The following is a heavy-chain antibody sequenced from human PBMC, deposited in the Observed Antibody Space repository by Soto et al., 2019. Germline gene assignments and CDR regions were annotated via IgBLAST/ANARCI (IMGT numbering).Heavy chain of an antibody. CDR1: GFTFSSYW. CDR2: IKQDGSEK. J-gene: IGHJ3*02. D-gene: IGHD6-19*01. CDR3: ARARRYSGWYLANAFDI. Sequence: GGSLRLSCAASGFTFSSYWMSWVRQAPGKGLEWVANIKQDGSEKYYVDSVKGRFTISRDNAKNSLYLQMNSLRAEDTAVYYCARARRYSGWYLANAFDIWGQGTMVTVSS. V-gene: IGHV3-7*01.